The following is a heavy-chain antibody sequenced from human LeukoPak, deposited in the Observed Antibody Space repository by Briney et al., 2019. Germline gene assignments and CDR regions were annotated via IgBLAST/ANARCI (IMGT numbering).Heavy chain of an antibody. Sequence: ASVKVSCKASGYTFTAYYIHWVRQAPGQGLEWMGWINPNSGDTKYSQKFQGRVTMTRDTSISTTYMELSGLTSDDTAVYYCARGYYDSGGPRLDYWDQGTLVTVSS. J-gene: IGHJ4*02. D-gene: IGHD3-22*01. CDR1: GYTFTAYY. CDR2: INPNSGDT. V-gene: IGHV1-2*02. CDR3: ARGYYDSGGPRLDY.